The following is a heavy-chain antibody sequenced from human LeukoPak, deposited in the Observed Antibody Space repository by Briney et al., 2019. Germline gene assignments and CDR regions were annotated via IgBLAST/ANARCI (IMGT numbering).Heavy chain of an antibody. V-gene: IGHV1-24*01. CDR2: FDPEDGET. CDR1: GYTDIELS. D-gene: IGHD3-3*01. CDR3: ATHTIFGVVTYASLI. Sequence: ASVKVSCKVSGYTDIELSMHWVRQTPGKGLEWLGGFDPEDGETKYAQKFQGRVTMTEDTSTDTAYMELSSLTSEDTAVYYCATHTIFGVVTYASLIWGRGTLVTVSS. J-gene: IGHJ3*02.